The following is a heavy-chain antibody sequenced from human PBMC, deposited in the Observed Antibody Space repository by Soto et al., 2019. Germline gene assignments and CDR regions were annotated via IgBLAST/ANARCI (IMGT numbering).Heavy chain of an antibody. CDR2: ISGSGGST. CDR1: GFTFSSYA. Sequence: QRLSCAASGFTFSSYAMSWVRQAPGKGLEWVSAISGSGGSTYYADSVKGRFTISRDNSKNTLYLQMNSLRAEDTAVYYCAKDQDITIFGVVIGSHFDYWGQGTLVTVSS. V-gene: IGHV3-23*01. D-gene: IGHD3-3*01. CDR3: AKDQDITIFGVVIGSHFDY. J-gene: IGHJ4*02.